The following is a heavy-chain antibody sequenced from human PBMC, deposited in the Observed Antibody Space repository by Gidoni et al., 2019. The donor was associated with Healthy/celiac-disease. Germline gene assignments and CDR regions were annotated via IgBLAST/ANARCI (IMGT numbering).Heavy chain of an antibody. CDR2: IWYDGSNK. D-gene: IGHD3-9*01. Sequence: QVQLVESGGGVVQPGSSLRLSCAASGFTFSSYGMHWVRQAPGKGLEWVEVIWYDGSNKYYADSVKGRFTISRDNSKNTLYLQMNSLRAEDTAVYYCARDGSPDILTGSLDYWGQGTLVTVSS. CDR3: ARDGSPDILTGSLDY. V-gene: IGHV3-33*01. J-gene: IGHJ4*02. CDR1: GFTFSSYG.